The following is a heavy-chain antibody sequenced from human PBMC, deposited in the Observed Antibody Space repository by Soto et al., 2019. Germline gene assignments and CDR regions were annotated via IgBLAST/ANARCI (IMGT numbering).Heavy chain of an antibody. J-gene: IGHJ4*02. CDR3: AKDAALGIAVAVPDFDY. V-gene: IGHV3-30*18. CDR1: GFTFSSYG. Sequence: GGSLRLSCAASGFTFSSYGMHWVRQAPGKGLEWVAVISYDGSNKYYADSVRGRFTISRDNSKNTLYLHMNSLRAEDTAVYYCAKDAALGIAVAVPDFDYWGQGTLVTVSS. CDR2: ISYDGSNK. D-gene: IGHD6-19*01.